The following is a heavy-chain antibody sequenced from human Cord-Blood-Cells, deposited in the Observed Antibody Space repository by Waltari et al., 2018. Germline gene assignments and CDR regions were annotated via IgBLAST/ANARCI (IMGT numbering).Heavy chain of an antibody. CDR2: ISYYGSYK. D-gene: IGHD3-3*01. CDR3: ARDPYDFYYYGMDV. V-gene: IGHV3-30-3*01. J-gene: IGHJ6*02. Sequence: QVQLVESGGGVVQPGRSLRLSCAASGFTFSSYAMHWVRQAPGKGLEWVAVISYYGSYKYYADSVKGRFTISRDNSKSTLYLQMNSLRAEDTAVYYCARDPYDFYYYGMDVWGQGTTVTVSS. CDR1: GFTFSSYA.